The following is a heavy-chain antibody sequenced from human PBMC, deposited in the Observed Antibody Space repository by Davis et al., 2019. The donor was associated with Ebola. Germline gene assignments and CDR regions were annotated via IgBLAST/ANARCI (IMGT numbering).Heavy chain of an antibody. V-gene: IGHV3-48*02. Sequence: PGGSLRLSCAASGFDFSDYSMTWVRQAPGKGLQWLSYISSGGVTTYYADSVTGRFSTSRDNAKNSLFLQMSSLRDEDTAVYYCARSLGDIVLVPAALVPDYWGQGTLVTVSS. CDR3: ARSLGDIVLVPAALVPDY. CDR1: GFDFSDYS. J-gene: IGHJ4*02. CDR2: ISSGGVTT. D-gene: IGHD2-2*01.